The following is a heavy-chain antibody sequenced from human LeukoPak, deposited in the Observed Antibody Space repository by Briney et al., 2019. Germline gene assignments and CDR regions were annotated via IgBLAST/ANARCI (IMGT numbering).Heavy chain of an antibody. CDR1: GYSLTSDD. V-gene: IGHV1-8*03. CDR2: LNPDTGAT. D-gene: IGHD3-22*01. Sequence: GASVKVSCKASGYSLTSDDINWVRQAAGQGLEWMGWLNPDTGATGYAQKFQDRLTITATASINTAFMEMRSLTSEDTAVYYCARGHNFDNNGYYGDAFVLWAEGPMVTASS. J-gene: IGHJ3*01. CDR3: ARGHNFDNNGYYGDAFVL.